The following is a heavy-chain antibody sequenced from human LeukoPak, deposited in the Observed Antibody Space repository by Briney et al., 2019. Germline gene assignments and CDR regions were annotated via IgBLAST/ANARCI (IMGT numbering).Heavy chain of an antibody. CDR2: IRWDGRST. Sequence: GGSLRLSCAASGFTFDDYAMHWARQAPGKGLEGVSLIRWDGRSTYYADSVRGRFTISRDNNKNSLYLQMNSLRPEDTALYYCAKDVELGPSLGFDCWGQGTLVTVSS. J-gene: IGHJ4*02. CDR1: GFTFDDYA. CDR3: AKDVELGPSLGFDC. V-gene: IGHV3-43D*03. D-gene: IGHD3-16*01.